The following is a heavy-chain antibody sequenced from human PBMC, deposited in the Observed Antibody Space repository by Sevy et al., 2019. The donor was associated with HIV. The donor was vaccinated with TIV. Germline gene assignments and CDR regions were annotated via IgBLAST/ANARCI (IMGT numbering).Heavy chain of an antibody. V-gene: IGHV4-34*01. CDR1: GGSFSGYY. CDR2: INHSGST. J-gene: IGHJ4*02. Sequence: SETLSLTCAVYGGSFSGYYWSWIRQPPGKGLEWIGEINHSGSTNYNPSLKSRVTISVDTSKNQFSLKLSSVTAADTAVYYCARYRVAGNFDYWGPGTLVTVSS. CDR3: ARYRVAGNFDY. D-gene: IGHD6-19*01.